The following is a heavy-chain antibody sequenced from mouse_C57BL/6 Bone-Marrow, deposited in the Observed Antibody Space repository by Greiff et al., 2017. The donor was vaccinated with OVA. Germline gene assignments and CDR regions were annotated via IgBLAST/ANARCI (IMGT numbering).Heavy chain of an antibody. CDR1: GFTFSDYY. D-gene: IGHD1-1*01. Sequence: EVMLVESEGGLVQPGSSMKLSCTASGFTFSDYYMAWVRQVPEKGLEWVANINYDGSSTYYLDSLKSRFIISRDNAKNILYLQMSSLKSEDTATYYWAREDYYGSGGYWYFDVWGTGTTVTVSS. CDR2: INYDGSST. J-gene: IGHJ1*03. V-gene: IGHV5-16*01. CDR3: AREDYYGSGGYWYFDV.